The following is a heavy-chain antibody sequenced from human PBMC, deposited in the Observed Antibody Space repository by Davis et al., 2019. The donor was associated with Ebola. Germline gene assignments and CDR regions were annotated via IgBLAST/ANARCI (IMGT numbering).Heavy chain of an antibody. D-gene: IGHD2-15*01. CDR2: ISSSSSYI. CDR1: GFTFSSYG. J-gene: IGHJ6*04. Sequence: GESLKISCAASGFTFSSYGMHWVRQAPGKGLEWVSSISSSSSYIYYADSVKGRFTISRDNAKNSLYLQMNSLRAEDTAVYYCARDLVVVVAANQGWYYGMDVWGKGTTVTVSS. CDR3: ARDLVVVVAANQGWYYGMDV. V-gene: IGHV3-21*01.